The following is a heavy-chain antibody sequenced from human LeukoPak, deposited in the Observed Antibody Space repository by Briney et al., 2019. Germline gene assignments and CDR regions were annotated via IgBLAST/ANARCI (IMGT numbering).Heavy chain of an antibody. V-gene: IGHV4-34*01. Sequence: RTSETLSLTCAVYGGSFSGYYWSWIRQPPGKGLEWIGEINHSGSTNYNPSLKSRVTISVDTSKNQLSLKLSSVTAADTAVYYCARNSYYDFWSGYNDYWGQGTLVTVSS. J-gene: IGHJ4*02. CDR2: INHSGST. CDR1: GGSFSGYY. D-gene: IGHD3-3*01. CDR3: ARNSYYDFWSGYNDY.